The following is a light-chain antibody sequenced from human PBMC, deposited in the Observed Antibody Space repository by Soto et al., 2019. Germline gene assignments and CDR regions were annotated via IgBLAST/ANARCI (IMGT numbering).Light chain of an antibody. V-gene: IGKV3-11*01. CDR1: QSLGSS. CDR3: QQFISWPLA. J-gene: IGKJ4*01. Sequence: EIVLTQSPATLSLSPGQRATLSCRASQSLGSSLVWYQQKPGQAPRLLLYDASKRVTGIPDRFSGSGSGTDFTLTISSLQPEDFAIYYCQQFISWPLAFGGGTKVEIK. CDR2: DAS.